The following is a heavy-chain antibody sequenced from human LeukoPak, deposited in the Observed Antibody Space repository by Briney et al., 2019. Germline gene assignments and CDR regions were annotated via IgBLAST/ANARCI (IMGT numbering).Heavy chain of an antibody. CDR2: IYYSGST. V-gene: IGHV4-39*07. D-gene: IGHD2-2*01. J-gene: IGHJ4*02. CDR1: GGSISSSSYY. CDR3: AREAVPAAMPYFDY. Sequence: SETLSLTCTVSGGSISSSSYYWGWIRQPPGKGLEWIGSIYYSGSTYYNPSLKSRVTISVDTFKNQFSLKLSSVTAADTAVYYCAREAVPAAMPYFDYWGQGTLVTVSS.